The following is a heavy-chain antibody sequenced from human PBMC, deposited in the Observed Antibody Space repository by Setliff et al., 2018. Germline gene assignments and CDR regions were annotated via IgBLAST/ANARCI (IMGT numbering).Heavy chain of an antibody. CDR1: GFSLSDGRVG. D-gene: IGHD3-22*01. V-gene: IGHV2-26*03. CDR3: ARIGTSSVLYGMDV. Sequence: GSGPTVVNPTETLTLTCTISGFSLSDGRVGVTWIRQPPGKALEWLATIFSMDQKSYSTSLESRLLISKDTSATQVVLMMTNMNPADTGTYYCARIGTSSVLYGMDVWGQGTTVTVSS. CDR2: IFSMDQK. J-gene: IGHJ6*02.